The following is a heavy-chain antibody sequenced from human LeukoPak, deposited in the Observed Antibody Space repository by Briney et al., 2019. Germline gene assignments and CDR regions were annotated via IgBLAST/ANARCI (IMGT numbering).Heavy chain of an antibody. J-gene: IGHJ4*02. Sequence: GGSLRLSCAASGFTFSNYAMHWVRQAPGKGLEWVAVISYDGSNEYYADSVKGRFTTSRDNTKNTLSLQMNSLRTEDTAVYYCARGTTAQVVVVAATFPLDYWGQGTLVTVSS. CDR3: ARGTTAQVVVVAATFPLDY. V-gene: IGHV3-30-3*01. D-gene: IGHD2-15*01. CDR1: GFTFSNYA. CDR2: ISYDGSNE.